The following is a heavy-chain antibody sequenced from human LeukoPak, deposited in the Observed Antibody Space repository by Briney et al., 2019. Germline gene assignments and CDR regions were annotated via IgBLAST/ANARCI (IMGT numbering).Heavy chain of an antibody. CDR1: GGSISSSSYY. Sequence: SETLSLTCTVSGGSISSSSYYWGWIRQPPGKGLEWIGSIYYSGSTYYNPSLKSRVTISVDTSENQFSLKLSSVTAADTAVYYCALDYYDSSGQAIASWGQGTMVTVSS. J-gene: IGHJ3*01. D-gene: IGHD3-22*01. CDR3: ALDYYDSSGQAIAS. V-gene: IGHV4-39*01. CDR2: IYYSGST.